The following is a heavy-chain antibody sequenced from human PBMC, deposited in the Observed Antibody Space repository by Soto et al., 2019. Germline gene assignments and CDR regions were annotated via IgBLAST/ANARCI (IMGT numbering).Heavy chain of an antibody. Sequence: QVQLVQSGAEVKKPGSSVKVFCKASGGTFSNYTISWVRQAPGQGLEWMGGIIPVFGTTDYEQKFQGRVTITADGSTSTAYMKLSSLRSAHTAVYYCARSSPYIVVRKPTGNQDYYGMDVWGQGTTVTVSS. V-gene: IGHV1-69*01. D-gene: IGHD2-2*01. J-gene: IGHJ6*02. CDR3: ARSSPYIVVRKPTGNQDYYGMDV. CDR2: IIPVFGTT. CDR1: GGTFSNYT.